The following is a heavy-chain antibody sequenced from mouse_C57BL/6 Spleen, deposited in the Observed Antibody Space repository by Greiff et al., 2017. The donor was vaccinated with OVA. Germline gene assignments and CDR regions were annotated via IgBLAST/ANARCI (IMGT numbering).Heavy chain of an antibody. CDR1: GYTFTSYW. CDR3: ARPYYSISAEFAY. V-gene: IGHV1-52*01. Sequence: QVQLQQPGAELVRPGSSVKLSCKASGYTFTSYWMHWVKQRPIQGLEWIGNIDPSDSETHYNQKFKDKATLTVDKSSSTAYMQLSSLTSEDSAVYYCARPYYSISAEFAYWGQGTLVTVSA. J-gene: IGHJ3*01. CDR2: IDPSDSET. D-gene: IGHD2-12*01.